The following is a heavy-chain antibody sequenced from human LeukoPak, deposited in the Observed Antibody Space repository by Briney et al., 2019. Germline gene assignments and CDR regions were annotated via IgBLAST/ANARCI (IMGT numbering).Heavy chain of an antibody. J-gene: IGHJ4*02. CDR2: ISSSSTYI. CDR1: GFTFTSYS. CDR3: ARGHYYDSSGYYYNDY. D-gene: IGHD3-22*01. Sequence: GGSLRLSCAASGFTFTSYSMTWVRQAPGKGLEWVSSISSSSTYIYYADSVKGRFTISRDNAKNSVYLQLDSLRDEDTAVYYCARGHYYDSSGYYYNDYWGQGTLVTVFS. V-gene: IGHV3-21*01.